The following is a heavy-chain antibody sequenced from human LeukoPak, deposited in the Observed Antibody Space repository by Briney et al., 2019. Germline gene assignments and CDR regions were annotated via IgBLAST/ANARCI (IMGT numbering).Heavy chain of an antibody. Sequence: GGSLRLSCEASGFTFSNYGMTWVRQAPGKGLEWVSTISGSGHNTYYADSVKGRFTISRDNPKNTLYLHMSSLRAEDTAVYYCAKATGPRGDYWGQGTLVTVSS. CDR3: AKATGPRGDY. D-gene: IGHD1-1*01. V-gene: IGHV3-23*01. CDR2: ISGSGHNT. CDR1: GFTFSNYG. J-gene: IGHJ4*02.